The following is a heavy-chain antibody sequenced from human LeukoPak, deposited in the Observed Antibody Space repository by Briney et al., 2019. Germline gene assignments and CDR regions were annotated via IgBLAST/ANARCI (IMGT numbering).Heavy chain of an antibody. J-gene: IGHJ4*02. CDR2: INHSGST. CDR3: ARGRGPGIAAAGTGGTYFDY. D-gene: IGHD6-13*01. Sequence: SETLSLTCAVYGGSFSGYYWSWIRHPPGKGLEWIGEINHSGSTNYNPSLKSRVTISVETSKNQFSLKLSSVTAADTAVYYCARGRGPGIAAAGTGGTYFDYWGQGTLVTVSS. CDR1: GGSFSGYY. V-gene: IGHV4-34*01.